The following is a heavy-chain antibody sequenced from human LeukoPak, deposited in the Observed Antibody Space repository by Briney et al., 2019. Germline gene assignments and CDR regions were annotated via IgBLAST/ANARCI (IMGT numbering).Heavy chain of an antibody. D-gene: IGHD3-16*01. V-gene: IGHV4-30-2*01. CDR3: AWGLLRRFDP. CDR2: IYHSGST. Sequence: PSQTLSLTCAVSGGSISSGGYSWSWIRQPPGKGLEWIGYIYHSGSTYYNPSLKSRVTISVDRSKNQFSLKLSSVTAADTAVYYCAWGLLRRFDPWGQGTLVTVSS. J-gene: IGHJ5*02. CDR1: GGSISSGGYS.